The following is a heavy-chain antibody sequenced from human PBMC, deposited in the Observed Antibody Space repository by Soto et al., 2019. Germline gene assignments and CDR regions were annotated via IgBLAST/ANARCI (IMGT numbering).Heavy chain of an antibody. Sequence: PGGSLRLSCAASGFTFSSYSMNWVRQAPGKGLEWVSSISSSSSYIYYADSVKGRFTISRGNAKNSLYLQMNSLRAEDTAVYYCARGKGLYDSSGYPYWGQGTLVTVSS. CDR2: ISSSSSYI. D-gene: IGHD3-22*01. CDR3: ARGKGLYDSSGYPY. V-gene: IGHV3-21*01. J-gene: IGHJ4*02. CDR1: GFTFSSYS.